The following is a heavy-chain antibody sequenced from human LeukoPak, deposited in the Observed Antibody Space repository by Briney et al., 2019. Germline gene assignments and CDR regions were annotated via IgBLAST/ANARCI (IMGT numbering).Heavy chain of an antibody. J-gene: IGHJ4*02. CDR1: GYTFTSYY. D-gene: IGHD1-1*01. CDR3: ARGSYNWHERALYY. CDR2: INPNSGGT. Sequence: ASVKVSCKASGYTFTSYYMHWVRQAPGQGLEWMGWINPNSGGTKYAQKFQGRVTMTRDTSISTAYMELSSLRSDDTAVYYCARGSYNWHERALYYWGQGTLVTVSS. V-gene: IGHV1-2*02.